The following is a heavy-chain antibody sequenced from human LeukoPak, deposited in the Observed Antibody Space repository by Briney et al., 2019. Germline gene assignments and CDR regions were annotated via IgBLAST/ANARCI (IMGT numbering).Heavy chain of an antibody. CDR3: ARDPSGGTKAFDD. CDR2: ISGSGGT. CDR1: AFTFSYYA. J-gene: IGHJ4*02. Sequence: GGSLRLSCAASAFTFSYYAMSWVRQAPGRGLEWVSAISGSGGTHYADSVKGRFTISRDNSKNTLYLQMNSLRDDDTAVYYCARDPSGGTKAFDDWGQGTLATVSS. V-gene: IGHV3-23*01.